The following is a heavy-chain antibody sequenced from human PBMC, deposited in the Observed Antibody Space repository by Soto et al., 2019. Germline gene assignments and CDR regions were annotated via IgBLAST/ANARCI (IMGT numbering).Heavy chain of an antibody. CDR3: AGASSSRGSDCRY. Sequence: VASVKVSCKASGYTFTSYYMHWVRQAPGQGLEWMGIINPSGGSTSYAQKFQGRVTMPRDTSTRTVYMELSSLRSEDTAVYYCAGASSSRGSDCRYWDQGSLVTISS. V-gene: IGHV1-46*01. J-gene: IGHJ4*02. D-gene: IGHD6-6*01. CDR1: GYTFTSYY. CDR2: INPSGGST.